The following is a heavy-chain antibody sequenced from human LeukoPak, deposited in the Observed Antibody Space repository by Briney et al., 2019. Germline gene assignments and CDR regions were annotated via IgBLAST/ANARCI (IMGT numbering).Heavy chain of an antibody. D-gene: IGHD3-9*01. V-gene: IGHV3-23*01. J-gene: IGHJ6*03. CDR1: GFTFSSYA. CDR2: ISSSGGST. Sequence: GGSLRLSCAASGFTFSSYAMSWVRQAPGKGLEWVSAISSSGGSTYYADSVKGRFTISRDNSKNTLYLQMNSLRAEDTAVYYCAKQGRDWLRDYYYYMDVWGKGTTVTTSS. CDR3: AKQGRDWLRDYYYYMDV.